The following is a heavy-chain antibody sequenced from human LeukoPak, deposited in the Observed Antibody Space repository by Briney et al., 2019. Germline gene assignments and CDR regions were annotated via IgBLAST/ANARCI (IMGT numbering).Heavy chain of an antibody. J-gene: IGHJ5*02. CDR2: IDPSDSYT. CDR1: GYSFTSNW. V-gene: IGHV5-10-1*01. Sequence: GESLKISCKGSGYSFTSNWISWVSQMPGKGLEWMGRIDPSDSYTNYSPSFQGHVTISADRSISTAYLQWSSLKASDTAMYYCARQPEGTWFDPWGQGTLVTVSS. CDR3: ARQPEGTWFDP. D-gene: IGHD1-1*01.